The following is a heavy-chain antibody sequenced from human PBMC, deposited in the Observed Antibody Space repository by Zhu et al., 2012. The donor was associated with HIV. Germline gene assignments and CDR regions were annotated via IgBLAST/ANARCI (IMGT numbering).Heavy chain of an antibody. CDR3: ARVLGGDALDI. CDR2: IYHSGST. J-gene: IGHJ3*02. V-gene: IGHV4-38-2*02. Sequence: QVQLQESGPGLVKPSETLSLTCTVSGYFISSGYYWGWIRQPPGKGLEWIGNIYHSGSTYYNSSLKSRVTISVDTSKNQFSLKLSSVTAADTAVYYCARVLGGDALDIWGQGQWSPSLQ. D-gene: IGHD3-16*01. CDR1: GYFISSGYY.